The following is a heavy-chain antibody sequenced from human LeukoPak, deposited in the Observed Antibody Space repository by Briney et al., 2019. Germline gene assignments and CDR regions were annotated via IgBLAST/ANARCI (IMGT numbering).Heavy chain of an antibody. CDR1: GCTFSSYG. V-gene: IGHV1-69*05. Sequence: PGRSLRLSCAASGCTFSSYGMHWVRQAPGQGLEWMGGIFPIFGTANYAQKFQGRVTITTDESTSTAYMELSSLRSEDTAVYYCARGGKYYGSGSYSSAKYYYYYYMDVWGKGTTVTISS. CDR2: IFPIFGTA. D-gene: IGHD3-10*01. CDR3: ARGGKYYGSGSYSSAKYYYYYYMDV. J-gene: IGHJ6*03.